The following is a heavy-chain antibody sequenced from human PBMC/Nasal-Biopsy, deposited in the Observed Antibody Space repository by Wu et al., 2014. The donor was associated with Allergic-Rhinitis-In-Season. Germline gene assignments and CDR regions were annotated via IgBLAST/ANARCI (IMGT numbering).Heavy chain of an antibody. Sequence: LRLSCAASGFTLGSYDMRWVRQPPGKGLEWVSGISGIGGATYYADSVKGRFTISRDNSKNTLFLQMNTLRAEDTALYYCAREDAVTTWGQGTLVTVSS. V-gene: IGHV3-23*01. CDR2: ISGIGGAT. D-gene: IGHD1-14*01. CDR1: GFTLGSYD. J-gene: IGHJ4*02. CDR3: AREDAVTT.